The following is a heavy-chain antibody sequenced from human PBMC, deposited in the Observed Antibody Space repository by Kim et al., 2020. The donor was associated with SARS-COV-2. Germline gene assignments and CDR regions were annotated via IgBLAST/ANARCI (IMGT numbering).Heavy chain of an antibody. CDR3: ARGLGQNYDILTGYYLDS. V-gene: IGHV3-11*05. J-gene: IGHJ4*02. Sequence: KGRFTISRDNAKTSLYLQMNSMRAEDTAVYYCARGLGQNYDILTGYYLDSWGQGTLVTVSS. D-gene: IGHD3-9*01.